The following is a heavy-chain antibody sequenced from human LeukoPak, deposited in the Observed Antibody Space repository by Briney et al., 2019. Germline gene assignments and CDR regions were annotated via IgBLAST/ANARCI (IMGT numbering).Heavy chain of an antibody. CDR1: GGSISSYY. D-gene: IGHD3-10*01. J-gene: IGHJ3*02. Sequence: SETLSLTCTVSGGSISSYYWSWIRQPPGRGRKWMGYIYYSGSTNYNPSLKSRVTISVDTSKNQFSLRLNSVTAADTAVYYCAREGTMVRGLAFDIWGQGTMVTVSS. CDR3: AREGTMVRGLAFDI. CDR2: IYYSGST. V-gene: IGHV4-59*01.